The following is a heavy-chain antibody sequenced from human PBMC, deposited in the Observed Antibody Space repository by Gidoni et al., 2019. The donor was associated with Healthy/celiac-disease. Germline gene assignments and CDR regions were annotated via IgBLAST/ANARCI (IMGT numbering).Heavy chain of an antibody. Sequence: QVQLQESGPVLVKPSQTLSLTCTVSGGSISTGTSYWSWIRQPAGKGLEWIGRIYTSGGTNYNTSLKSRVTISVDTSKNQFSLKLSSVTAADTAVYYCARGRYYDFWSGYFFDGMDVWGQGTTVTVSS. D-gene: IGHD3-3*01. V-gene: IGHV4-61*02. CDR2: IYTSGGT. CDR3: ARGRYYDFWSGYFFDGMDV. CDR1: GGSISTGTSY. J-gene: IGHJ6*02.